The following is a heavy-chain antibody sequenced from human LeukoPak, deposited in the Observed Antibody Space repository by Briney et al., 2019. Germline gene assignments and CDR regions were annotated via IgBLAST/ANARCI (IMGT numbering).Heavy chain of an antibody. CDR3: ARVGRGGYVSY. CDR1: GFTFSSYS. Sequence: PGGSLRLSCAASGFTFSSYSMNWVRQAPGKGLEWVSSISSSSSYIYYADSVKGRFTNSRDNAKNSLYLQMNSLRAEDTAVYYCARVGRGGYVSYWGQGTLVTVSS. V-gene: IGHV3-21*01. CDR2: ISSSSSYI. J-gene: IGHJ4*02. D-gene: IGHD5-24*01.